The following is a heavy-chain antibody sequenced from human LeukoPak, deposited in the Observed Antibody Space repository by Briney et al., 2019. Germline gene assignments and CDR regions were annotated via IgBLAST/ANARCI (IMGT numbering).Heavy chain of an antibody. CDR1: GDSVSSNSAA. Sequence: SQTLSLTCAISGDSVSSNSAAWNWIRQSPSRGLEWLGRTYYRSKWYNDYAVSVKSRITINPATSKNQFSLQLNSVTPEDTAVYYCARALGAAVAGRINYGMDVWGQGTTVTVSS. D-gene: IGHD6-19*01. CDR2: TYYRSKWYN. CDR3: ARALGAAVAGRINYGMDV. V-gene: IGHV6-1*01. J-gene: IGHJ6*02.